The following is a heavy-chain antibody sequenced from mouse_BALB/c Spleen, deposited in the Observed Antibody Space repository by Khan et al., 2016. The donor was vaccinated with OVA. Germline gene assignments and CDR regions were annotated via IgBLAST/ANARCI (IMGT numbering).Heavy chain of an antibody. J-gene: IGHJ2*01. Sequence: VQLKQSGPELVKPGASVTVSCKASGYSFTDYNIFWVKQSLGKSLEWIGYIDPYNGGTNYNQKFKGEATLTVDKSSNTVFMHHNSLTSEDSAVYYCGLIDYYGSGFDCWGQGTTVTVSS. CDR1: GYSFTDYN. D-gene: IGHD1-1*01. V-gene: IGHV1S135*01. CDR3: GLIDYYGSGFDC. CDR2: IDPYNGGT.